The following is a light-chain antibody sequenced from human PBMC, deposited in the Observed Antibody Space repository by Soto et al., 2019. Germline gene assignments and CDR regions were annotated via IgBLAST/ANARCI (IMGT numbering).Light chain of an antibody. CDR3: QQRSNWPIT. CDR1: QSVSSY. Sequence: EIVLTQSPATLSLSPGERATLSCRTSQSVSSYFAWYQQKPGRAPRLLIYDASNRATGIPARFIGSGSGTDITLTIGSLEPEDFAVYYCQQRSNWPITFGQGTRLEIK. CDR2: DAS. V-gene: IGKV3-11*01. J-gene: IGKJ5*01.